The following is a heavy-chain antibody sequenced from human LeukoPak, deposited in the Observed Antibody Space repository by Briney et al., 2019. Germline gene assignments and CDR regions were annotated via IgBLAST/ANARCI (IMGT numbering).Heavy chain of an antibody. CDR2: IYHSGST. V-gene: IGHV4-38-2*01. Sequence: SETLSLTCAVSGYSISSGYYWGWIRQPPGKGLEWIGSIYHSGSTNYNPSLKSRVTISVDTSKNQFSLKLSSVTAADTAVYYCASATYYDFWSGPPYYYYYMDVWGKGTTVTVSS. J-gene: IGHJ6*03. CDR1: GYSISSGYY. CDR3: ASATYYDFWSGPPYYYYYMDV. D-gene: IGHD3-3*01.